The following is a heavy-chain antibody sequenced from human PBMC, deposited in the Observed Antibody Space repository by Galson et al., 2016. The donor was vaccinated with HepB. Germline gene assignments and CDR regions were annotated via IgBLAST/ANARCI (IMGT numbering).Heavy chain of an antibody. CDR3: IRPKDYRWGWFDP. CDR1: GFSFSDSG. D-gene: IGHD3-16*01. J-gene: IGHJ5*02. V-gene: IGHV3-73*01. Sequence: SLRLSCAASGFSFSDSGIHWVRQASGKGLEWVGRISTKVNNYATAYAASVKGRFTISGDESKNTVYLQMNSLKTEDTAVYYCIRPKDYRWGWFDPWGQGTLVTVFS. CDR2: ISTKVNNYAT.